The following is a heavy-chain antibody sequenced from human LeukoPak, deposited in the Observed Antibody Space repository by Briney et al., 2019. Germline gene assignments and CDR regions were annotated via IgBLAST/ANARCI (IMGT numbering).Heavy chain of an antibody. CDR2: MNPNSGNT. Sequence: GASVKSSCKASGYTFTSYDINWVRQATGQGLEWMGWMNPNSGNTGYAQKFQGRVTMTRNTSISTAYMELSSLRSEDTAVYYCARGLRYGGIYYFDYWGQGTLVTVSS. CDR3: ARGLRYGGIYYFDY. J-gene: IGHJ4*02. V-gene: IGHV1-8*01. D-gene: IGHD4-23*01. CDR1: GYTFTSYD.